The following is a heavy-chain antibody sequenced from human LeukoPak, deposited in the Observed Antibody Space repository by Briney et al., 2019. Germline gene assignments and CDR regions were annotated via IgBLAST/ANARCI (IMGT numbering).Heavy chain of an antibody. CDR3: AAFLSGGAPNY. V-gene: IGHV1-58*02. CDR2: IVVGSGNT. D-gene: IGHD2-21*01. J-gene: IGHJ4*02. Sequence: VASVKVSCKASGFTFTSSAMQWVRQARGRRLEWIGWIVVGSGNTNYAQKFQERVTITRDMSTSTAYMELSSLRSEDTAVYYCAAFLSGGAPNYWGQGTLVTVSS. CDR1: GFTFTSSA.